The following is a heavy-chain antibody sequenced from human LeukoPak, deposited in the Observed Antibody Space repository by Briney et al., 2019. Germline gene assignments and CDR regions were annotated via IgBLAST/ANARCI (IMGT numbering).Heavy chain of an antibody. V-gene: IGHV4-61*08. Sequence: PSETLSLTCTVSGGSISSGGYYWSWIRQHPGKGLEWIGYIYYSGSTSYNPSLKSRVTISVDTSKNQFSLKLSSVTAADTAVYYCARLRALYYYGMDVWGQGTTVTVSS. J-gene: IGHJ6*02. CDR3: ARLRALYYYGMDV. D-gene: IGHD3-16*01. CDR1: GGSISSGGYY. CDR2: IYYSGST.